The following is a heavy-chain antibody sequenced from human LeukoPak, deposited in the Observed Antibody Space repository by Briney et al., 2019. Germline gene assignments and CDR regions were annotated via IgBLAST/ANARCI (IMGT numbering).Heavy chain of an antibody. CDR3: ARKKDYMDV. V-gene: IGHV4-59*08. J-gene: IGHJ6*03. CDR2: IYYSGST. CDR1: GGSISSYY. Sequence: SETLSLTCTVSGGSISSYYWSWIRQPPGKGLEWIGHIYYSGSTNYNPSLKSRVTISVDTSKNQFSLKLSSVTAADTAVYYCARKKDYMDVWGKGTTVTVSS.